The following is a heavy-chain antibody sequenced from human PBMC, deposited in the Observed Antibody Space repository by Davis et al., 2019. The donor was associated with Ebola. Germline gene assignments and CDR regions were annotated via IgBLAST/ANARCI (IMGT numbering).Heavy chain of an antibody. CDR1: GFTFSSFA. CDR3: VRDSGYYSHDY. CDR2: INTDGSRT. V-gene: IGHV3-74*03. J-gene: IGHJ4*01. D-gene: IGHD5-12*01. Sequence: GESLKISCAASGFTFSSFAMSWVRQAPGKGPVWVSGINTDGSRTMYADSVRGRFTVSRDNAKSTLYLQMNSLRVEDTAVYYCVRDSGYYSHDYWGHGTLVTVSA.